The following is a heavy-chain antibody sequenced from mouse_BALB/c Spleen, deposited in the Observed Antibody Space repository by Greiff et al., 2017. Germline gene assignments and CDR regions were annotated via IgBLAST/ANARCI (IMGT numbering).Heavy chain of an antibody. CDR3: ARGDGSSLMDY. Sequence: VQLQQSGAELVRPGTSVKVSCKASGYAFTNYLIEWVKQRPGQGLEWIGVINPGSGGTNYNEKFKGKATLTADKSSSTAYMQLSSLTSDDSAVFFCARGDGSSLMDYWGQGTSVTVSS. D-gene: IGHD1-1*01. CDR1: GYAFTNYL. J-gene: IGHJ4*01. V-gene: IGHV1-54*01. CDR2: INPGSGGT.